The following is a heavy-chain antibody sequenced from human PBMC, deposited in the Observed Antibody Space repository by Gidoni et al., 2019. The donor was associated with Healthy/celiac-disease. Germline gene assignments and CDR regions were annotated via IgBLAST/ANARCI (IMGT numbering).Heavy chain of an antibody. J-gene: IGHJ3*02. D-gene: IGHD1-26*01. CDR2: IYSGGST. V-gene: IGHV3-53*01. Sequence: EVQLVESGGGLIQPGGSLRLSCAASGFPVRSNYMSWVRQAPGKGLEWVSVIYSGGSTYYADSVKGRFTISRDNSKNTLYLQMNSLRAEDTAVYYCARDRGGSYRDDAFDIWGQGTMVTVSS. CDR3: ARDRGGSYRDDAFDI. CDR1: GFPVRSNY.